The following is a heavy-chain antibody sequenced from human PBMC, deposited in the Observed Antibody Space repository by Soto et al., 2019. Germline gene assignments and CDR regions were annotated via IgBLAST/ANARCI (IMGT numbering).Heavy chain of an antibody. J-gene: IGHJ3*01. CDR2: INPNSGDT. V-gene: IGHV1-2*02. CDR1: GYSFTAYY. D-gene: IGHD3-3*01. CDR3: ARDPPSRFFLHAFDV. Sequence: ASVKVSCKASGYSFTAYYIYWVRQAPGQGLEWVEWINPNSGDTKYAQMFQDRVTMTRDTSISTAYMELSKLRSDDTAVFFCARDPPSRFFLHAFDVWGQGTTVTVSS.